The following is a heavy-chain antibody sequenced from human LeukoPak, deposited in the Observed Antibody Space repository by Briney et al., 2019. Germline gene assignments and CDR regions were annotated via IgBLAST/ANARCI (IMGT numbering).Heavy chain of an antibody. J-gene: IGHJ4*02. CDR2: ISSTSRYI. D-gene: IGHD5-18*01. CDR1: GFAFSDDS. V-gene: IGHV3-21*01. Sequence: GGSLRLSCVASGFAFSDDSMNWVRQPPGKGLEWVSSISSTSRYIYYADSVKGRFTISRDNAKNSLFLQMNNLRVDDSAVYYCAREYTAMAYDYWGQGNLVTVSS. CDR3: AREYTAMAYDY.